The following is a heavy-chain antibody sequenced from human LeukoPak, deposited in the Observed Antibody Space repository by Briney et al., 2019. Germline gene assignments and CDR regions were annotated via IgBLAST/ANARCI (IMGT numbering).Heavy chain of an antibody. J-gene: IGHJ4*02. D-gene: IGHD3-22*01. V-gene: IGHV1-8*01. Sequence: GASVKVPCKASGYTFTSYDINWVRQATGQGLEWMGWMNPNSGNTGYAQKFQGRVTMTRNTSISTAYMELSRLRSDDTAVYYCARAKDYYDSSGYYYLDYWGQGTLVTVSS. CDR2: MNPNSGNT. CDR1: GYTFTSYD. CDR3: ARAKDYYDSSGYYYLDY.